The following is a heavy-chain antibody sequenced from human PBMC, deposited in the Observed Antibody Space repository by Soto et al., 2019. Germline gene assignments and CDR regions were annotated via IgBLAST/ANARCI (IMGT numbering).Heavy chain of an antibody. CDR3: ATEYINGSPAY. CDR1: GYTFTSYY. V-gene: IGHV1-46*03. CDR2: INPSGGST. D-gene: IGHD5-18*01. Sequence: ASVKVSCKASGYTFTSYYMHWVRQAPGQGLEWMGKINPSGGSTSYAQNFRGRFILTRNTSTSTVNMELSSLIFEDTPVYYCATEYINGSPAYGGQGTLATVSS. J-gene: IGHJ4*02.